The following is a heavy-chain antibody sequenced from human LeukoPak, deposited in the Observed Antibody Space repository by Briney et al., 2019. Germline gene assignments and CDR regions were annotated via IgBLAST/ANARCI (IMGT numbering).Heavy chain of an antibody. J-gene: IGHJ3*02. CDR3: ARGYYYDSSEQPCDAFDI. CDR1: GGSISSGGYY. CDR2: IYYSGST. Sequence: SETLSLTCTVSGGSISSGGYYWSWIRQHPGKGLEWLGHIYYSGSTYYNPSLKSRVTISVDTSKNQFSLKLSSVTAADTAVYYCARGYYYDSSEQPCDAFDIWGQGTMVTVSS. V-gene: IGHV4-31*03. D-gene: IGHD3-22*01.